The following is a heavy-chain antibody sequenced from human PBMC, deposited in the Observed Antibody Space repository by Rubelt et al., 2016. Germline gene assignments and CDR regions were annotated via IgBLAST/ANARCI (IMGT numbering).Heavy chain of an antibody. J-gene: IGHJ4*02. CDR2: ISGGSGRT. Sequence: EVLLVQSGGGLVEPGGSLRLSCAASGFTFSSYAMSWVRQAPGKGLEWVSAISGGSGRTYYADSVKGRFTISRDNSKNTLYLQMNRLRAEGTAVYYCAKVKTGTTGGVGIDYWGQGTLVTVSS. D-gene: IGHD1-1*01. CDR1: GFTFSSYA. CDR3: AKVKTGTTGGVGIDY. V-gene: IGHV3-23*04.